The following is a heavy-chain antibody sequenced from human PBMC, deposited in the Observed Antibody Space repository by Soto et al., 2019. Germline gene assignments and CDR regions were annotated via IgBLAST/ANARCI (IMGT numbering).Heavy chain of an antibody. CDR2: IWYDGSNK. J-gene: IGHJ4*02. V-gene: IGHV3-33*01. D-gene: IGHD2-21*02. CDR3: ERDPVVTASAGYCFDY. Sequence: QVQLVESGGGVVQPGRSLRLSCAASGFTFSRYGMHWVRQAPGKGLEWVAVIWYDGSNKYYADSVKGRFTISRDNSKNTLYLKRNRLRAGDAAVYYCERDPVVTASAGYCFDYWGQGPLVNVFS. CDR1: GFTFSRYG.